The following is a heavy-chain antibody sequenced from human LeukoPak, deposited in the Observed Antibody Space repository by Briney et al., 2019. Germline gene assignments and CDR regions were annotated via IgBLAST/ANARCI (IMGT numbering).Heavy chain of an antibody. D-gene: IGHD3-10*01. J-gene: IGHJ6*04. CDR3: ARDMAVLVRGDHAGDV. V-gene: IGHV1-24*01. Sequence: ASVKVSCKVSGYTLTELSMHWVRQAPGKGLEWMGGFDPEDGETIYAQKFQGRVTMTEDTSTDTAYMELSSLRSEDTAVYYCARDMAVLVRGDHAGDVWGKGTTVTVSS. CDR2: FDPEDGET. CDR1: GYTLTELS.